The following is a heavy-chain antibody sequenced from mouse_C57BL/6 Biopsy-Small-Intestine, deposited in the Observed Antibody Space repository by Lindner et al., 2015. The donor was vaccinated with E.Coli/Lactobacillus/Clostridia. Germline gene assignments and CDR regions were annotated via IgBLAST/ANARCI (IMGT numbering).Heavy chain of an antibody. CDR2: INPSGGIT. J-gene: IGHJ1*01. CDR3: AREEMAITIGAYGMDV. CDR1: GYTFTNYY. V-gene: IGHV1-64*01. D-gene: IGHD1-1*01. Sequence: SVKVSCKASGYTFTNYYMHWVRQAPGQGLEWLGMINPSGGITSYAQRFQGRVTMTRDTSTSTVYMELSSLRSEDTAMYYCAREEMAITIGAYGMDVWGQGTTVTVSS.